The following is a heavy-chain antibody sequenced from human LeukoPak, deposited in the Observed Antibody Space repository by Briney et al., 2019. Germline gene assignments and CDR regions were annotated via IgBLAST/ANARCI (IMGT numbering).Heavy chain of an antibody. Sequence: AGGSLRLSCAASGFTFRTSGMSWVRQAPGKGLEWVSAISGSGVSTYYADSVKGRFTISRDNSKNTLYLQMNSLRAEDTAVYYCAKEPISYSSSWYLKLYFDYWGQGTLVTVSS. J-gene: IGHJ4*02. CDR2: ISGSGVST. D-gene: IGHD6-13*01. CDR1: GFTFRTSG. V-gene: IGHV3-23*01. CDR3: AKEPISYSSSWYLKLYFDY.